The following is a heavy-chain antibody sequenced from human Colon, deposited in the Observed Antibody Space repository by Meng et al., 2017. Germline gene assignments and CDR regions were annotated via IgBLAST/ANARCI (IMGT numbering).Heavy chain of an antibody. D-gene: IGHD3-16*01. CDR2: IYSGGST. J-gene: IGHJ5*02. CDR3: ARELMLTFDP. Sequence: QVQLVESGGGVVQPGRSLRLYCAASGFTFSSYGMHWVRQAPGKGLEWVSVIYSGGSTYYADSVKGRFTISRDNSKNTLYLQMNSLRAEDTAVYYCARELMLTFDPWGQGTLVTVSS. V-gene: IGHV3-NL1*01. CDR1: GFTFSSYG.